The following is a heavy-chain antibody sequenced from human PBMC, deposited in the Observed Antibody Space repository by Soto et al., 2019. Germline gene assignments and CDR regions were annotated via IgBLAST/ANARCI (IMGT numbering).Heavy chain of an antibody. Sequence: QMQLQESGPGLVKPSETLSLTCTVSGGSISSYYWSWIRQPPGKGLEWIGYIYYSGSTNYNPSLKSRVTISVDTSKNQFSLKLSSVTAADTAVYYCARDGGGYSSNYYYGMDVWGQGTTVTVSS. J-gene: IGHJ6*02. V-gene: IGHV4-59*01. CDR2: IYYSGST. D-gene: IGHD6-13*01. CDR3: ARDGGGYSSNYYYGMDV. CDR1: GGSISSYY.